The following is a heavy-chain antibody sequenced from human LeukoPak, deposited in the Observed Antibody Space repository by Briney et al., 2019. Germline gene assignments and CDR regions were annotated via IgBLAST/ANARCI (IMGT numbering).Heavy chain of an antibody. CDR3: AHMAPIGFGGPGNWFDP. D-gene: IGHD3-10*01. CDR1: GFSLSTSGVG. Sequence: SGPTLVNPTQTLTLTCTFSGFSLSTSGVGVGWIRQPPGKALEWLALIYWNDDKRYSPSLKSRLTITKDTSKNQVVLTMTNMDPVDTATYYCAHMAPIGFGGPGNWFDPWGQGTLVTVSS. V-gene: IGHV2-5*01. J-gene: IGHJ5*02. CDR2: IYWNDDK.